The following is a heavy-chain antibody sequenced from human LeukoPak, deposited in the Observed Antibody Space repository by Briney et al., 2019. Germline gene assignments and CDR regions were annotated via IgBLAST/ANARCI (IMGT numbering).Heavy chain of an antibody. CDR3: ARLHRFDY. CDR2: ISSSGSTI. J-gene: IGHJ4*02. D-gene: IGHD4-11*01. V-gene: IGHV3-48*03. CDR1: GFTFSSYE. Sequence: PGGSLRLSCAASGFTFSSYEMNWVRRAPGKGLEWVSCISSSGSTISYADSVKGRSTISRDNAKNSLYLQMNSLRAEDTAVYYCARLHRFDYWGQGTLVTVSS.